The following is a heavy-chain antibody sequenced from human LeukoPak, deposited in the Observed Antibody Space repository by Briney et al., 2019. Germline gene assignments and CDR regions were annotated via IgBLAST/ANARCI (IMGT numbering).Heavy chain of an antibody. CDR2: ISYDGSNK. J-gene: IGHJ4*02. V-gene: IGHV3-30*18. Sequence: GGSLRLSCAASGFTFSSYGMHWVRQAPGKGLEWVAVISYDGSNKYYADSVKGRFTISRDNSKNTLYLQMNSLRAEDTAVYYCAKITVRGYSYGYGDSVDYWGQGTLVTVSS. CDR3: AKITVRGYSYGYGDSVDY. CDR1: GFTFSSYG. D-gene: IGHD5-18*01.